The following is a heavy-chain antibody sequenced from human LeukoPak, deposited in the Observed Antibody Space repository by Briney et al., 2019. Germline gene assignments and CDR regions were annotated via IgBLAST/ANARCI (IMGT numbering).Heavy chain of an antibody. CDR1: GFTFSSYS. J-gene: IGHJ6*02. V-gene: IGHV3-21*01. CDR3: ARDGLLTIIGVVTYYGMDV. D-gene: IGHD3-3*01. Sequence: GGSLRLSCAASGFTFSSYSMNWVRQAPGKGLEWVSSISSSSSYIYYADSVKGRFTISRDNAKNSLYLQMNSLRAEDTAVYYCARDGLLTIIGVVTYYGMDVWGQGTTVTVSS. CDR2: ISSSSSYI.